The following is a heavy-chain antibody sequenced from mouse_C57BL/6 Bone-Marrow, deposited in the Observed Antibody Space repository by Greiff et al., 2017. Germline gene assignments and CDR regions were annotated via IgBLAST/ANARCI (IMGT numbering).Heavy chain of an antibody. CDR2: IDPSDSYT. CDR3: ARRSNPAWFAY. CDR1: GYTFTSYW. J-gene: IGHJ3*01. Sequence: VQLQQPGAELLRPGTSVKLSCKASGYTFTSYWMHWVKQRPGQGLEWIGVIDPSDSYTNYNQKFKGKATLTVDTSSSTAYMQLSSLTSEDSAVYYCARRSNPAWFAYWGQGTLVTVSA. D-gene: IGHD2-5*01. V-gene: IGHV1-59*01.